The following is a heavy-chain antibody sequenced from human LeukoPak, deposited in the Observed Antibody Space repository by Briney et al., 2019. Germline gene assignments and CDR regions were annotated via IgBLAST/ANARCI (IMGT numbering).Heavy chain of an antibody. D-gene: IGHD3-16*01. V-gene: IGHV3-23*01. CDR1: GFTFDNYR. Sequence: SGGSLRLSCAASGFTFDNYRMSWVRQAPGKGLEWVSTVNADGGNTFYADSVKGRFTLSSDSSRNTVYFQLNTLRVEDTAIYYCAKASWVSSTDAVRWGQGTLVTVSS. J-gene: IGHJ4*02. CDR3: AKASWVSSTDAVR. CDR2: VNADGGNT.